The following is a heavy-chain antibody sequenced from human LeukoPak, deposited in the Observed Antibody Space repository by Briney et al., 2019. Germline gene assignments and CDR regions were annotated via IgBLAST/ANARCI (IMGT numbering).Heavy chain of an antibody. Sequence: SETLSPTCAVYGGSFSGYYWSWIRQPPGKGLEWIGEINHSGSTNYNPSLKSRVTISVDTSKNQFSLKLSSVTAADTAVYNCARGVEGYFDYWGQGTLVTVSS. CDR2: INHSGST. V-gene: IGHV4-34*01. CDR1: GGSFSGYY. CDR3: ARGVEGYFDY. J-gene: IGHJ4*02.